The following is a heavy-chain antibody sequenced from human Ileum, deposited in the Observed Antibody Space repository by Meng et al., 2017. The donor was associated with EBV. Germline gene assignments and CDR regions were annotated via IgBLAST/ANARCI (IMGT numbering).Heavy chain of an antibody. CDR2: ISANNGDR. CDR3: ARKPTSAALDY. D-gene: IGHD6-13*01. CDR1: GFTFTNYG. Sequence: QVQLLQSGAGVTTPGASVKGSCKASGFTFTNYGFTWVRQAPGQGLEWMGWISANNGDRHYAQKFQDRVTLTTDGYTPTVYMELRSLRSDDTAVYFCARKPTSAALDYWGQGTLVTVSS. J-gene: IGHJ4*02. V-gene: IGHV1-18*01.